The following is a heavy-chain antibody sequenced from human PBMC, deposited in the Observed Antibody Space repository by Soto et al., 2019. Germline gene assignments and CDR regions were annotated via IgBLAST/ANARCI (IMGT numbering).Heavy chain of an antibody. V-gene: IGHV3-15*01. CDR2: IKSKTDGGTT. CDR3: TTDSPLLTVTTHY. J-gene: IGHJ4*02. D-gene: IGHD4-17*01. CDR1: GFTFSNAW. Sequence: EVQLVESGGGLVKPGGSLRLSCAASGFTFSNAWMSWVRQAPGKGLEWVGRIKSKTDGGTTDYAAPVKGRFTISRDDSKNTLYLQMNSLKTEDTAVYYCTTDSPLLTVTTHYWGQGTLVTVSS.